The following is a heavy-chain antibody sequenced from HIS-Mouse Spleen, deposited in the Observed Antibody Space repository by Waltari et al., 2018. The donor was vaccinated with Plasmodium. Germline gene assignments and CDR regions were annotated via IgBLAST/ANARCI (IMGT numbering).Heavy chain of an antibody. Sequence: QVQLVQSGAEVKKPGASVKVSCKASGYTFTGYYMHWVRQAPGQGLEWMGWINPNSGGTNDEQKLQGRVTMTRDTSISTAYMELSRLRSDDTAVYYCARTNSIAAAANYFDYWGQGTLVTVSS. CDR3: ARTNSIAAAANYFDY. CDR1: GYTFTGYY. D-gene: IGHD6-13*01. CDR2: INPNSGGT. V-gene: IGHV1-2*02. J-gene: IGHJ4*02.